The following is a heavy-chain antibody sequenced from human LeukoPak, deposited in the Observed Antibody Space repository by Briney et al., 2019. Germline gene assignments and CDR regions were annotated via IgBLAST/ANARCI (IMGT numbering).Heavy chain of an antibody. CDR3: ARVNRHSNAYGDPGNLYY. D-gene: IGHD4-17*01. CDR1: GGSISSYY. V-gene: IGHV4-59*01. CDR2: IYYSGST. Sequence: SETLSLTCTVSGGSISSYYWRWIRQPPGKGLEWIGYIYYSGSTNYNPSLKSRVTISVDTSKNQFSLKLSSVTAADTAVYYCARVNRHSNAYGDPGNLYYCGQGTLVTVSS. J-gene: IGHJ4*02.